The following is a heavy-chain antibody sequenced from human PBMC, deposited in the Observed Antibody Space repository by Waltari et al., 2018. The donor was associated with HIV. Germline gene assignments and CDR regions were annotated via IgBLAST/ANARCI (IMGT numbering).Heavy chain of an antibody. D-gene: IGHD6-25*01. CDR2: ISYDGSIK. CDR3: TGSSG. CDR1: RFTFSDYA. Sequence: QVQLGESGGGVVQPGGSLRLSRAASRFTFSDYAMHWVRQAPGKGLDWVAAISYDGSIKHYADSVKGRFTISRDNSKNSLSLQMNSLRAEDTAVYYCTGSSGWGQGTLVAVSS. J-gene: IGHJ4*02. V-gene: IGHV3-30*11.